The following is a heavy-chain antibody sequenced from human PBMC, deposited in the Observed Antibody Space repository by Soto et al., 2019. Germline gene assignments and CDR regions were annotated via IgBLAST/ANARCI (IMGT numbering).Heavy chain of an antibody. D-gene: IGHD6-13*01. J-gene: IGHJ5*02. CDR3: ATYSSSWYAGGNWFDP. CDR2: IYYSGST. V-gene: IGHV4-59*01. CDR1: GGSIISYY. Sequence: PSETLSLTCSVSGGSIISYYWSWIRQPPGKGLEWIGYIYYSGSTNYNPSLKSRVTISVDTSKNQFSLKLSSVTAADTAVYYCATYSSSWYAGGNWFDPWGQGTLVTVSS.